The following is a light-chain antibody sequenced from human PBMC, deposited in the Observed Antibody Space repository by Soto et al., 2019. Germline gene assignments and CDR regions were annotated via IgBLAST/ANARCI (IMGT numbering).Light chain of an antibody. CDR1: NSNVGGGYD. V-gene: IGLV1-40*01. CDR2: GNR. J-gene: IGLJ3*02. CDR3: QAYDYSLTAFV. Sequence: QAVVTQPPSVSGAPGQTVTISCTGSNSNVGGGYDVHWYQQLPGAAPKLVIFGNRNRPSGVPERFSGSKSGTSASLAITGLQAEDEADYYCQAYDYSLTAFVFGGGTKLTVL.